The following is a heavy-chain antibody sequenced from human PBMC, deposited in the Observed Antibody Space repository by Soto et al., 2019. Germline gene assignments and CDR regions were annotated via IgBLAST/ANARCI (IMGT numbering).Heavy chain of an antibody. CDR2: IANDGSYA. CDR1: GFTFGNFG. D-gene: IGHD1-7*01. V-gene: IGHV3-30*03. J-gene: IGHJ4*02. CDR3: ARGCSGGTNCFYFDF. Sequence: QVQLVESGGGVVQPGRSLRLSCAASGFTFGNFGMHWVRQAPGKGLEWVADIANDGSYAYYADSVKGRFTGSRDNSKNTLWLQMNSLRAEDTAVYYCARGCSGGTNCFYFDFWGQGILVTVSS.